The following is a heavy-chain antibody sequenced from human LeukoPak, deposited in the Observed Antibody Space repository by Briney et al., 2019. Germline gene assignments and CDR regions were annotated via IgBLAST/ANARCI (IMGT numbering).Heavy chain of an antibody. Sequence: PGGSLRLSCAASGFTFSSYSMNWVRQAPGKGLEWVSSIGSSSSYIYYADSVKGRFTISRDNAKNSLYLQMNSLRAEDTAVYYCARAPTRSGYYTGFDYWGQGTLVTVSS. CDR3: ARAPTRSGYYTGFDY. CDR1: GFTFSSYS. D-gene: IGHD3-3*01. V-gene: IGHV3-21*01. J-gene: IGHJ4*02. CDR2: IGSSSSYI.